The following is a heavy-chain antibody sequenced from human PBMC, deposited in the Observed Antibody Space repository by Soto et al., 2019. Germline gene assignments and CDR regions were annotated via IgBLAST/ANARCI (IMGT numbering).Heavy chain of an antibody. Sequence: ASVKVSCKASGYTFTSYGISWVRQAPGQGLEWMGWISAYNGNTNYAQKVQGRVTMTTDTSTSTAYMELSSLRSDDTAVYYCARAPKVAGTVPNYYYYYYMDVWGKGTTVTVSS. CDR3: ARAPKVAGTVPNYYYYYYMDV. V-gene: IGHV1-18*01. CDR2: ISAYNGNT. J-gene: IGHJ6*03. D-gene: IGHD6-19*01. CDR1: GYTFTSYG.